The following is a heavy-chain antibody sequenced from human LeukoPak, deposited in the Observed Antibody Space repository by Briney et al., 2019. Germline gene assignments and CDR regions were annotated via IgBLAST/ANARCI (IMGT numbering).Heavy chain of an antibody. J-gene: IGHJ4*02. CDR3: AGGISVAYSFDY. CDR1: GFTFSIYW. CDR2: INSDGGST. V-gene: IGHV3-74*01. D-gene: IGHD6-19*01. Sequence: GGSLRLSCAASGFTFSIYWMDWVRQAPGKGLVWVSRINSDGGSTIYADSVKGRFTISGDNAQNTLYLQMNSLRAEDTAVYYCAGGISVAYSFDYWGQGALVTVSS.